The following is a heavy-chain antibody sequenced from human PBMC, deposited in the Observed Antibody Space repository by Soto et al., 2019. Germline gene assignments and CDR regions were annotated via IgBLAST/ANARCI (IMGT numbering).Heavy chain of an antibody. D-gene: IGHD1-1*01. V-gene: IGHV4-39*01. CDR2: IDYSGNI. Sequence: SETLSLTCNASGGSITSSGSAWGWIRQSPGKGLEWIGTIDYSGNIYYIPSLKSRIAISVDTSKNQISLKLSSVTAADTAVNYNARHIHNQGFEYYFDSWGQGTLVTVSS. J-gene: IGHJ4*02. CDR3: ARHIHNQGFEYYFDS. CDR1: GGSITSSGSA.